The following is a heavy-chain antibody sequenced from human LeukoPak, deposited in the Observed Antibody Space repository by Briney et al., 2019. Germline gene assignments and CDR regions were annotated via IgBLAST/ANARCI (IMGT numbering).Heavy chain of an antibody. J-gene: IGHJ4*02. V-gene: IGHV4-4*07. CDR2: IYTTGNT. CDR1: SGSINSYY. D-gene: IGHD3-16*02. CDR3: ARQGYTASHYFLDY. Sequence: SETLSLTCTVSSGSINSYYWGWVRQPAGRGLEWIGRIYTTGNTNYNPSLKSRLTMSVDTSKRQFSLNLRSVTAADTAIYYCARQGYTASHYFLDYWSRGTLVTVSS.